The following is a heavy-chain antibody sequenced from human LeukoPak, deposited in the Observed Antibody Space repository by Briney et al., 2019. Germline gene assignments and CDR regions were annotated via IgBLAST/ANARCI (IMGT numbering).Heavy chain of an antibody. D-gene: IGHD4-17*01. CDR1: GGSIGSSSYY. Sequence: PSETLSLTCTVSGGSIGSSSYYWSWIRQPPGKGLEWIGEINHSGSTNHNPSLKSRVTISVDTSKNQFSLKLSSVTAADTAVYYCARPTVTSYNWFDSWGQGTLVTVSS. CDR3: ARPTVTSYNWFDS. J-gene: IGHJ5*01. CDR2: INHSGST. V-gene: IGHV4-39*07.